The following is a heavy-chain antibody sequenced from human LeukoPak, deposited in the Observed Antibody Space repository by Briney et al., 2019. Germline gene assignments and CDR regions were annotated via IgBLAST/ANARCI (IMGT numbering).Heavy chain of an antibody. CDR3: AGVYSGSRLD. J-gene: IGHJ4*02. CDR2: IYRNGST. CDR1: GFTVSSEY. Sequence: PGGSLRLSCAASGFTVSSEYMSWVRQAPGKGLEWVSAIYRNGSTYYADSVKGRFTISRDNSENTLYLQMNSLRPEDTAVYYCAGVYSGSRLDWGQGTLVTVSS. D-gene: IGHD3-10*01. V-gene: IGHV3-53*01.